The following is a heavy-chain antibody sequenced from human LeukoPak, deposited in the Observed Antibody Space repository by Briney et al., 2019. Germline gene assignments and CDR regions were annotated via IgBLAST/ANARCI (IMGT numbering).Heavy chain of an antibody. Sequence: PSETLSLTCTVSGGSISGYYWSWIRQPPGKGLEWIGYIYHTGSTNYNPSLKSRVTMSVDTSKNQFSLKLSSVTAADTAVYYCARPGSHWWGRGAFDIWGQGTMVTVSS. J-gene: IGHJ3*02. CDR3: ARPGSHWWGRGAFDI. CDR1: GGSISGYY. CDR2: IYHTGST. V-gene: IGHV4-59*12. D-gene: IGHD2-8*02.